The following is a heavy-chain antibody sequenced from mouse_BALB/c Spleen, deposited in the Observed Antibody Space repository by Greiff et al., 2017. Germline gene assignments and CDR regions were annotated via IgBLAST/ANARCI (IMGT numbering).Heavy chain of an antibody. J-gene: IGHJ3*01. V-gene: IGHV1-15*01. CDR3: TRKGSYDF. Sequence: QVHVKQSGAELVRPGASVTLSCKASGYTFTDYEMHWVKQTPVHGLEWIGAIDPETGGTAYNQKFKGKATLTADKSSSTAYMELRSLTSEDSAVYYCTRKGSYDFWGQGTLVTVSA. D-gene: IGHD2-4*01. CDR1: GYTFTDYE. CDR2: IDPETGGT.